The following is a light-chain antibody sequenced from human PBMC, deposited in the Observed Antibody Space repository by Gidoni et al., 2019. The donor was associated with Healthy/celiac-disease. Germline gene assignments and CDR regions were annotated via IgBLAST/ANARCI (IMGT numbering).Light chain of an antibody. CDR3: QQYGSSPLT. Sequence: ELVLTQSPGTLSLSPRERATLSCRASQRVSSSYLAWYQQKPGQAPRRLIYGASSRATGIPDRWSGSGSGTDFTLTISRLEPADFAVYYCQQYGSSPLTFGGXTKVEIK. V-gene: IGKV3-20*01. J-gene: IGKJ4*01. CDR2: GAS. CDR1: QRVSSSY.